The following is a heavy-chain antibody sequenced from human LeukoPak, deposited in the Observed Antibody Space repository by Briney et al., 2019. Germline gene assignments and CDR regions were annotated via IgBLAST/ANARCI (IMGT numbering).Heavy chain of an antibody. CDR3: AKQDYYEYYFDY. CDR2: ISYDGSNK. CDR1: GFTFSSYS. J-gene: IGHJ4*02. D-gene: IGHD3-22*01. V-gene: IGHV3-30*18. Sequence: PGGSLRLSCAASGFTFSSYSMHWVRQTPGKGLEWVALISYDGSNKYYADSVKGRFTISRDNSKNTLYLQMNSLRAEDTAVYYCAKQDYYEYYFDYWGQGTLVTVSS.